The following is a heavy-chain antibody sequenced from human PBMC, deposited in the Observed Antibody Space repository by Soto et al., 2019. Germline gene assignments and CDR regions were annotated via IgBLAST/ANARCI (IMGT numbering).Heavy chain of an antibody. CDR3: ARDRVATTESNYYYGMDV. Sequence: GGSLRLSCAASGFTFSRYAMHWVRQAPGKGPEWVAVISYDGSNKYYADSVKGRFTISRDNSKNTLYLQMNSLRAEDTAVYYCARDRVATTESNYYYGMDVWGQGTTVTVSS. V-gene: IGHV3-30-3*01. CDR2: ISYDGSNK. J-gene: IGHJ6*02. CDR1: GFTFSRYA. D-gene: IGHD5-12*01.